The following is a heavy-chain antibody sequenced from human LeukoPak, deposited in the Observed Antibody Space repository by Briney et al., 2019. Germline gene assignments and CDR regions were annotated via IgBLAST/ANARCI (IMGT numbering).Heavy chain of an antibody. V-gene: IGHV3-23*01. CDR3: AKDYYGSGSYSKLRSFDY. CDR1: GFTFSSYA. J-gene: IGHJ4*02. CDR2: ISGSGGST. Sequence: PGGSLRLSCAASGFTFSSYAMSWVRQAPGKGLEWVSAISGSGGSTYYADSVKGRFTISRDNSKNTLYLQMNSLRAEDTAVYYCAKDYYGSGSYSKLRSFDYWGQGTLVTVSS. D-gene: IGHD3-10*01.